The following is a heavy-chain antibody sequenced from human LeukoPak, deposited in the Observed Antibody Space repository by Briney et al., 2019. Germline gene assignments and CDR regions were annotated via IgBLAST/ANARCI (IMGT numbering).Heavy chain of an antibody. CDR3: AREGGDKYQYGLDP. J-gene: IGHJ5*02. D-gene: IGHD3-16*01. CDR2: ISAYNGNT. Sequence: ASVKVSCKASGYTFTSYGISWVRQAPGQGLEWMGWISAYNGNTNYAQKLQGRVTMTRDTSISTAYMELRRLRSDDTAVYYCAREGGDKYQYGLDPWGQGTLVTVSS. V-gene: IGHV1-18*01. CDR1: GYTFTSYG.